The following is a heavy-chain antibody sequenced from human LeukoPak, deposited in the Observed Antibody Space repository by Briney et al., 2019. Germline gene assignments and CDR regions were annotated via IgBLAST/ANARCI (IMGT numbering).Heavy chain of an antibody. Sequence: GGSLRLSCAASGFTFSTYVMSWVRQAPGKGLEWVSGIRTRDDNTYYADSVKGRFTISRDNSRNTLFLQMNRLRAEDTAIYYCTRDDAVGGGYLDSWGQGALVTVSS. CDR2: IRTRDDNT. V-gene: IGHV3-23*01. J-gene: IGHJ4*02. D-gene: IGHD6-19*01. CDR1: GFTFSTYV. CDR3: TRDDAVGGGYLDS.